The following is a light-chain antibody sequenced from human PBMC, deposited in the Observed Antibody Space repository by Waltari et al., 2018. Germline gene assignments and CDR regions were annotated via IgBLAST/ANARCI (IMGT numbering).Light chain of an antibody. V-gene: IGKV3-15*01. CDR2: GAS. J-gene: IGKJ4*01. CDR3: QQYNRWPPLT. Sequence: ETVMTQSPATLSVSPGERVTFSCRASQGVHDNLAWYQQKPGQAPRLLIYGASTRATGVPARFRGTGSGTDFTLTITSLQSEDSALYYCQQYNRWPPLTFGGGTKVEIK. CDR1: QGVHDN.